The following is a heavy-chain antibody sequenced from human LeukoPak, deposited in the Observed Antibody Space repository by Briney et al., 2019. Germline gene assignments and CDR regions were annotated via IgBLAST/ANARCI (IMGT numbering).Heavy chain of an antibody. J-gene: IGHJ5*02. CDR3: ARDFNYDSSGYLYNWFDP. CDR1: GGSISSYY. CDR2: IYYSGST. D-gene: IGHD3-22*01. V-gene: IGHV4-59*01. Sequence: SETLPLTCTVSGGSISSYYWSWIRQPPGKGLEWIGYIYYSGSTNYNPSLKSRVTISVDTTKNQFSLKLSSVTAADTAVYYCARDFNYDSSGYLYNWFDPWGQGTLVTVSS.